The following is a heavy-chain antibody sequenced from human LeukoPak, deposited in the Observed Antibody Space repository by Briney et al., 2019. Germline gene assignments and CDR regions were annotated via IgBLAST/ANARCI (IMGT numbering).Heavy chain of an antibody. CDR2: IQQHGSET. CDR3: ATYSSSNGREFQY. J-gene: IGHJ1*01. CDR1: GFIFSNYW. Sequence: GGSLRLSCEASGFIFSNYWMSWVRQAPGKGLEWVANIQQHGSETYYGDSVKGRFTISRDNAKNSLYLQMNSLRAEDTAVYYCATYSSSNGREFQYWGQGTLVTVSS. D-gene: IGHD2-2*01. V-gene: IGHV3-7*01.